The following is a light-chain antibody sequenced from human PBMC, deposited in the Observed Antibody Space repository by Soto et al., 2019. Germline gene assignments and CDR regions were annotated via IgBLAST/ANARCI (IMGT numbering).Light chain of an antibody. CDR2: GAS. V-gene: IGKV3-20*01. Sequence: EIVLTQSPGTLSLSPGERATLSCRASQSVTGSYLAWYQQKPGQAPRVLIYGASNRATGIPDRFSGSGSGTDFTLTITRLEPEDFAVYYCQQYGSSGTFGQGTKVDIK. J-gene: IGKJ1*01. CDR3: QQYGSSGT. CDR1: QSVTGSY.